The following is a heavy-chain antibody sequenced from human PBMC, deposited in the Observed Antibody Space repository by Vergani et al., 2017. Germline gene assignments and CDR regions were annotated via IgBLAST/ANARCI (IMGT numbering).Heavy chain of an antibody. D-gene: IGHD5-18*01. CDR2: ISSSGSTI. J-gene: IGHJ4*02. CDR3: ARDLSTAMVTRPYYFDY. Sequence: EVQLVESGGGLVQPGGSLRLSCAASGFTFSSYEMNWVRQAPGKGLEWGSYISSSGSTIYYADSVKGRFTISRDNAKNSLYLQMNRLRAEDTAVYYCARDLSTAMVTRPYYFDYWGQGTLVTVSS. CDR1: GFTFSSYE. V-gene: IGHV3-48*03.